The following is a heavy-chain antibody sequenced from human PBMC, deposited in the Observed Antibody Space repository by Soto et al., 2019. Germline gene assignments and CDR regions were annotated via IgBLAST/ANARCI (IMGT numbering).Heavy chain of an antibody. V-gene: IGHV1-69*01. CDR3: ARDRAPAAIPVRSNWFDP. CDR2: IIPIFGTA. Sequence: QVQLVQSGAEVKKPGSSVKVSCKASGGTFSSYAISWVRQAPGQGLEWMGGIIPIFGTANYAQKFQGRVTITADESTSTAYMELSSLRSEDTAVYYCARDRAPAAIPVRSNWFDPWGQGTLVTVSS. J-gene: IGHJ5*02. D-gene: IGHD2-2*02. CDR1: GGTFSSYA.